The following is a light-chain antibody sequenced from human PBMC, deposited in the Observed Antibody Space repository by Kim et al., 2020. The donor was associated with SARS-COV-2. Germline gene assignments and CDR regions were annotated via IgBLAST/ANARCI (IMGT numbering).Light chain of an antibody. CDR3: QQHVNEPPT. CDR1: QSVRNY. J-gene: IGKJ5*01. CDR2: DAY. Sequence: FLPPSPATLSLSPGETVTLSCRANQSVRNYLAWYQQKPGQAPKLLIYDAYNRSSGIAARFSGSGSGTDFTLTISSLKPEDFAVYYCQQHVNEPPTFRQGTRLEIK. V-gene: IGKV3-11*01.